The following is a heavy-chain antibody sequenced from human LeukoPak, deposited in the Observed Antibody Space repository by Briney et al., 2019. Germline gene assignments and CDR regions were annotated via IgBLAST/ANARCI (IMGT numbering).Heavy chain of an antibody. D-gene: IGHD3-3*01. CDR1: GFTFGSYG. CDR3: ATSRSGLYYVFDY. V-gene: IGHV3-23*01. Sequence: GGSLRLSCAASGFTFGSYGMSWVRQAPGKGLEWVSGISNSGGSTSYADSVKGRFTISSDTSKNTLYLQMNSLRAEDTAVYYCATSRSGLYYVFDYWGRETLVTVSS. J-gene: IGHJ4*02. CDR2: ISNSGGST.